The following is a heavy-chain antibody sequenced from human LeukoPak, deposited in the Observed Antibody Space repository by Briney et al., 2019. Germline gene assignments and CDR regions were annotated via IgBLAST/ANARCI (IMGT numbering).Heavy chain of an antibody. CDR2: IKQDGSEK. CDR1: GFTFSSYW. CDR3: AREYGSGSYVFDY. Sequence: PGGSLRLSCAASGFTFSSYWMSWVRQAPGKGLEWVANIKQDGSEKYYVDSVKGRFTISRDNAKNSLCLQMNSLRAEDTAVYYCAREYGSGSYVFDYWGQGTLVTVSS. V-gene: IGHV3-7*01. J-gene: IGHJ4*02. D-gene: IGHD3-10*01.